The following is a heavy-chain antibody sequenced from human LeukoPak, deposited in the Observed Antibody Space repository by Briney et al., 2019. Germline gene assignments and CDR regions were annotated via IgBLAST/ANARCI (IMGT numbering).Heavy chain of an antibody. D-gene: IGHD2-2*01. CDR2: INSDGSWT. Sequence: GGSLRLSCAASGNYWMHWVRQAPGKGLVWVSHINSDGSWTSYADSVKDRFTISKDNAKNTVYLQMNNLRAEDTAVYYCVSFYEAYWGRGTLVTVSS. V-gene: IGHV3-74*01. CDR1: GNYW. J-gene: IGHJ4*02. CDR3: VSFYEAY.